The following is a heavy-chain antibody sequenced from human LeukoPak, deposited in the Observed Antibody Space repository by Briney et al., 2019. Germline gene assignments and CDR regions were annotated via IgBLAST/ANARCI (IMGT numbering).Heavy chain of an antibody. V-gene: IGHV1-2*02. CDR3: ARDTGDYYYMDV. J-gene: IGHJ6*03. D-gene: IGHD1-14*01. Sequence: ASVKVSCKASGYTFTGYYMHWVRQAPGQGLEWMGWINPNSGGTNYAQKFQSRVTMTRDTSISTAYMELSRLRSDDTAVYYCARDTGDYYYMDVWGKGTTVTVSS. CDR1: GYTFTGYY. CDR2: INPNSGGT.